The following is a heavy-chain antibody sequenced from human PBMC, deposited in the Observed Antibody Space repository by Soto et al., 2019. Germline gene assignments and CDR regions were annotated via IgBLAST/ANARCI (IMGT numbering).Heavy chain of an antibody. D-gene: IGHD2-15*01. CDR3: ARGSQKGYYYGMDV. Sequence: EVQLVESGGGLVQPGGSLRLACAASGFTFSSYDMNWVRQAPGKGLEWVSYISRSVSTIYYADSVKGRFTISRDNAKNSLYLQMSGLRAEDTAVYYCARGSQKGYYYGMDVWGHGTTVTVSS. CDR1: GFTFSSYD. V-gene: IGHV3-48*03. J-gene: IGHJ6*02. CDR2: ISRSVSTI.